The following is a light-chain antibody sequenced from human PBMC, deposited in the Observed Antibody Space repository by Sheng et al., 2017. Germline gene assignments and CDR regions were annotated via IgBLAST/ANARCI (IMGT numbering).Light chain of an antibody. Sequence: EIVLTQSPATLSVSPGERATLSCRASQSVNTNLAWYQQKVGQAPRLLIYGATTRVTGIPARFSGSGSGTDFTLTISSLQPEDVATYYCQKYDSAPHTFGQGTRLEI. CDR2: GAT. CDR3: QKYDSAPHT. J-gene: IGKJ2*01. V-gene: IGKV3-15*01. CDR1: QSVNTN.